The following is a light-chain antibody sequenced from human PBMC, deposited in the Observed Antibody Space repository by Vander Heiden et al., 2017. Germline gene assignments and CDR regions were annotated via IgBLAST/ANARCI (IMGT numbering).Light chain of an antibody. V-gene: IGKV3-15*01. Sequence: EIVLTQSPATLSVSPGDRATLSCRANQGVSSNLAWYQQKPGQAPRLLIYGASTRATGIPARFSGSGSGTEFTLTISMLQSEDFAVYYCQHYNNWPAWTFGQGTKVEIK. CDR2: GAS. J-gene: IGKJ1*01. CDR1: QGVSSN. CDR3: QHYNNWPAWT.